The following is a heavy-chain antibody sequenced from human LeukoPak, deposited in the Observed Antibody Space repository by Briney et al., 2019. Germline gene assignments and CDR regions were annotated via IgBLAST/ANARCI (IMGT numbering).Heavy chain of an antibody. D-gene: IGHD4-23*01. J-gene: IGHJ4*02. CDR3: AAGGNPSDFDY. CDR2: IYHSGST. CDR1: GYSISSGYY. Sequence: SETLSLTCAVSGYSISSGYYWGWLRQPPGKGLEWIGSIYHSGSTYYNPSLKSRVTISVDTSKNQFSLKLSSVPAADTAVYYCAAGGNPSDFDYWGQGTLVTVSS. V-gene: IGHV4-38-2*01.